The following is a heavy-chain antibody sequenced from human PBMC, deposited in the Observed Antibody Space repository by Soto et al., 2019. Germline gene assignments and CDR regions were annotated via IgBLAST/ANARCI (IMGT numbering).Heavy chain of an antibody. CDR1: GFSFSTYN. D-gene: IGHD1-26*01. Sequence: PGGSLRLSCVASGFSFSTYNMNWVRQAPGKGLEWVSSISGSSSPKYYADSVKGRFTISRDNAKNSLFLQMNSLRDEDTAVYYCAGGSETYYEFDYWGQGPLVTVSS. CDR2: ISGSSSPK. CDR3: AGGSETYYEFDY. V-gene: IGHV3-48*02. J-gene: IGHJ4*02.